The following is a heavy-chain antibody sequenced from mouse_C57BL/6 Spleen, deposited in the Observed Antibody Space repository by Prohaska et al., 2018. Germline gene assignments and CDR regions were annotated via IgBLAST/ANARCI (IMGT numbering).Heavy chain of an antibody. CDR2: INYDGSST. J-gene: IGHJ3*01. CDR1: GFTFSDYY. CDR3: AREGPLTGFAY. D-gene: IGHD4-1*01. V-gene: IGHV5-16*01. Sequence: EVKLVESEGGLVQPGSSMKLSCTASGFTFSDYYMAWVRQVPEKGLEWVANINYDGSSTYYLDSLKSRFIISRDNAKNILYLQMSSLKSEDTATYYCAREGPLTGFAYWGQGTLVTVSA.